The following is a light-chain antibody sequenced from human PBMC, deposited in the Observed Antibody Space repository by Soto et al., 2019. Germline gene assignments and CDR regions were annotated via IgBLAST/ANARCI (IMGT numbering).Light chain of an antibody. J-gene: IGLJ1*01. CDR1: RTDIGGYDH. Sequence: QSVLTQPASVSGSPGQSITISCTGTRTDIGGYDHVSWYQQHPGKAPKLMIYDVSSRPSGVSDRFSGSKSANTASLTISGLQAEDVFDYSSNTDTTSVCLYVCGTGTNAPV. V-gene: IGLV2-14*03. CDR3: NTDTTSVCLYV. CDR2: DVS.